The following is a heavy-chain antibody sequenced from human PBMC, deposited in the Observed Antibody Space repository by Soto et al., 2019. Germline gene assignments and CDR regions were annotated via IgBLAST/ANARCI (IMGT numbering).Heavy chain of an antibody. CDR1: GGSFSGYY. CDR2: INHRGST. Sequence: QVQLQQWGAGLLKPSETLSLTCAVYGGSFSGYYWTWIRQPPGTGLEWIGEINHRGSTNYNPSLKSRVTIPVDTSQKQFSLQQTSVTAADTAVYYCARDKITGLFDYWGQGTLVTVSS. V-gene: IGHV4-34*01. D-gene: IGHD2-8*02. CDR3: ARDKITGLFDY. J-gene: IGHJ4*02.